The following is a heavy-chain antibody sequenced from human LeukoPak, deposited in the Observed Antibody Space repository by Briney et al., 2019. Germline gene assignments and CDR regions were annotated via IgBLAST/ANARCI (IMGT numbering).Heavy chain of an antibody. D-gene: IGHD2-2*01. CDR3: ARPRRGSSTSWYFDL. Sequence: TSETLSLTCAVYGGSFSGYYWSWIRQPPGKGLEWIGEINHSGSTNYNPSLKSRVTISVDTSKNQFSLKLSSVTAADMAVYYCARPRRGSSTSWYFDLWGRGTLVTVSS. J-gene: IGHJ2*01. V-gene: IGHV4-34*01. CDR1: GGSFSGYY. CDR2: INHSGST.